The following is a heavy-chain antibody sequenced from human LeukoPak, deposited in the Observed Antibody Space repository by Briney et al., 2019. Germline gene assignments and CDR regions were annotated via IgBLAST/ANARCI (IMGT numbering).Heavy chain of an antibody. CDR1: GGSISSYY. J-gene: IGHJ4*02. Sequence: PSETLSLTCTVSGGSISSYYWSWIRQPPGKGLEWIGYIYYSGSTNYNPSLKSRVTISVDTSKNQFSLKLSSVTAADTAVYYCARDENGYGGSFDYWGQGTMVTVSS. V-gene: IGHV4-59*01. CDR2: IYYSGST. D-gene: IGHD5-18*01. CDR3: ARDENGYGGSFDY.